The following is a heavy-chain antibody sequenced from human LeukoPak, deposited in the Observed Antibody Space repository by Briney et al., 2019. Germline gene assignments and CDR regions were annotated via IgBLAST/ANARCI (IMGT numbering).Heavy chain of an antibody. Sequence: GGSLRLSCAASGFTFSSYAMSWVRQAPGKGLEWASAISGSGGSTYYADSVKGRFTISRDNSKNTLYLQMNSLRAEDTAVYYCAKDPTMMVVVIPDYWGQGTLVTVSS. CDR1: GFTFSSYA. J-gene: IGHJ4*02. CDR2: ISGSGGST. D-gene: IGHD3-22*01. V-gene: IGHV3-23*01. CDR3: AKDPTMMVVVIPDY.